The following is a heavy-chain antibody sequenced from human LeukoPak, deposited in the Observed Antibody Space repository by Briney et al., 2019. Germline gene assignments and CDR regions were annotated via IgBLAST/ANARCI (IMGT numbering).Heavy chain of an antibody. CDR2: ISYSGST. J-gene: IGHJ4*02. CDR1: GGSISSYY. CDR3: AREVAGIQLFDY. V-gene: IGHV4-59*01. Sequence: KSSETLSLTCTVPGGSISSYYWSWIRKPPGKRLKGLATISYSGSTKNIPSLKSRVTISVDTSKNQFSLKLSSVTAADTAVYYCAREVAGIQLFDYWGQGTLVTVSS. D-gene: IGHD5-18*01.